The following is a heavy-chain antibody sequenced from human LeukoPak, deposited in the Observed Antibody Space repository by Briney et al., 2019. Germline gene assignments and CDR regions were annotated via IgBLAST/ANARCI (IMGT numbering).Heavy chain of an antibody. CDR1: GFTFSSYA. CDR2: ISGSGGST. Sequence: GGSVRLSCAASGFTFSSYAMSWVRQAPGKGLEWVSAISGSGGSTYYADSVKGRFTISRDNSKNTLYLQMNSLRAEDTAVYYCAKVPITMIVVVITVFDYWGQGTLVTVSS. D-gene: IGHD3-22*01. CDR3: AKVPITMIVVVITVFDY. J-gene: IGHJ4*02. V-gene: IGHV3-23*01.